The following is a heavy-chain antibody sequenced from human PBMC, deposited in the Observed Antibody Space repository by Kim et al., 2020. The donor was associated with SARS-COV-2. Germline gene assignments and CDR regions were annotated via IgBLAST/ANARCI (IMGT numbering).Heavy chain of an antibody. J-gene: IGHJ4*02. V-gene: IGHV3-23*01. D-gene: IGHD2-2*01. CDR3: ATERSSTSYAPSSFDY. CDR2: ISGSGGST. Sequence: GGSLRLSCAASGFTFSSYAMSWVRQAPGKGLEWVSAISGSGGSTYYADSVKGRFTISRDNSKNTLYLQMNSLRAEDTAVYYCATERSSTSYAPSSFDYWGQGTLVTVSS. CDR1: GFTFSSYA.